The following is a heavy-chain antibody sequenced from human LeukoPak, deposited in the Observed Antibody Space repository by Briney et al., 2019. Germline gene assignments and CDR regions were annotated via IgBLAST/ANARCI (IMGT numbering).Heavy chain of an antibody. CDR3: AGDYSDPMYAFDY. Sequence: GGSLRLSCAASGITFRSYWMHWVRQAPGKGLVWVSRINTDGSNTSYADSVKGRFTISRDNTKNTLYLQMNSLRAEDTAVYYCAGDYSDPMYAFDYWGQGTLVTVSS. J-gene: IGHJ4*02. CDR2: INTDGSNT. V-gene: IGHV3-74*01. D-gene: IGHD4-17*01. CDR1: GITFRSYW.